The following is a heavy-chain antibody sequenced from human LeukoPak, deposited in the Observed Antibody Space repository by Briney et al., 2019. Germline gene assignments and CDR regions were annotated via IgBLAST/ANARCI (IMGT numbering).Heavy chain of an antibody. CDR2: ISGSGRNT. Sequence: PGGSLRLSCVVSGFIFSTYAMSWVRQAPGKELEWVAFISGSGRNTYYADSVKGRFTISRDNFRNTLSLQMNSLRPDDTAIYYWAKDEGVVLSTSFDFGHWGQGTLVAVSS. CDR1: GFIFSTYA. D-gene: IGHD3-10*01. J-gene: IGHJ4*02. CDR3: AKDEGVVLSTSFDFGH. V-gene: IGHV3-23*01.